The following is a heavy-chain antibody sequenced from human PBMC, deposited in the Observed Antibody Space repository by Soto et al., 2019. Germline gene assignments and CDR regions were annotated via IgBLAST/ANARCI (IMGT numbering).Heavy chain of an antibody. D-gene: IGHD3-22*01. V-gene: IGHV3-23*01. CDR2: ISYGGGTT. CDR1: EFTFSNYA. Sequence: GGSLRLSCAASEFTFSNYAMSWVRQAPGKGLEWVSAISYGGGTTYYADSVKGRFTISRDNSKNTLYLQMNGLRAEDTAVYYCAKNPGYYYDSTGYHFDYWGQGTLVTVSS. CDR3: AKNPGYYYDSTGYHFDY. J-gene: IGHJ4*02.